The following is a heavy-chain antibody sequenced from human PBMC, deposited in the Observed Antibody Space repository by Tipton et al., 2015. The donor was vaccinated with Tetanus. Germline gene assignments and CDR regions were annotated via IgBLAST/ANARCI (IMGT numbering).Heavy chain of an antibody. V-gene: IGHV4-39*01. Sequence: TLSLTCTVSGGSISSSSYYWGWIRQPPGKGLEWIGSIYYSGSTYYNPSLKSRVTISVDTSKNQFSLKLSSVTAADTAVYYCARGQNPVAARKFYYYAMDVWGQGTTVTVSS. D-gene: IGHD6-6*01. CDR3: ARGQNPVAARKFYYYAMDV. CDR1: GGSISSSSYY. CDR2: IYYSGST. J-gene: IGHJ6*02.